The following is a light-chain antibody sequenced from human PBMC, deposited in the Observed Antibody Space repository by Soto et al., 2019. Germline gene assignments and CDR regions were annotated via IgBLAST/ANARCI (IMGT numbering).Light chain of an antibody. CDR2: TVT. CDR1: SSDIGGYNY. J-gene: IGLJ1*01. V-gene: IGLV2-11*01. CDR3: CSYAGSSAYV. Sequence: QSALTQPRSVSGSPGQSVTISCTGTSSDIGGYNYVSWYQQHPGIAPKLMIYTVTKRPSGVPDRLSGSKSDNTASRTISGLQAYDETDYYCCSYAGSSAYVFGTGTKVTVL.